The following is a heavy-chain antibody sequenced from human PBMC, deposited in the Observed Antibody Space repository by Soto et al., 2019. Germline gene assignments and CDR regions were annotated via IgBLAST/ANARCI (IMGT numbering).Heavy chain of an antibody. Sequence: EVQLVETGGGLIQPGGSLRLSCAASGFSVSSNYLSWVRQAPGKGLEWVSVLYRGGTTYYADSVKGRFIISRDNSKNTRYLQTNTLRAADTAVYYCPRPYDYTSPGGMGVWGQGTTVTVSS. CDR3: PRPYDYTSPGGMGV. J-gene: IGHJ6*02. CDR1: GFSVSSNY. CDR2: LYRGGTT. V-gene: IGHV3-53*02. D-gene: IGHD4-4*01.